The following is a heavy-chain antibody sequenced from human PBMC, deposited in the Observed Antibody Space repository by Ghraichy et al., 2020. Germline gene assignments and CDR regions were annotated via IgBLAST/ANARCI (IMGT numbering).Heavy chain of an antibody. J-gene: IGHJ4*02. Sequence: GESLNISCAASGFTFSSYAMSWVRQAPGKGLEWVSAISGSGGSTYYADSVKGRFTISRDNSKNTLYLQMNSLRAEDTAVYYCAKGPHGSGYFDYWGRGTLVTVSS. V-gene: IGHV3-23*01. CDR2: ISGSGGST. CDR3: AKGPHGSGYFDY. CDR1: GFTFSSYA. D-gene: IGHD3-10*01.